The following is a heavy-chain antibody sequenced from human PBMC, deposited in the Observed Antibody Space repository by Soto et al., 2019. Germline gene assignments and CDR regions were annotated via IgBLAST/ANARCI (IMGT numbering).Heavy chain of an antibody. V-gene: IGHV3-23*01. CDR1: GFAFSSFA. D-gene: IGHD3-3*01. CDR2: ISDSGATT. Sequence: PGGSLRLSCAASGFAFSSFALNWVRQAPGKGLDWVSVISDSGATTYYSDSVKGRFTISRDNSKNTLYLQMNSLRAKDTAVYYCAKFTRIARGYDFWSGLGAFDIWGQGTMVTVSS. CDR3: AKFTRIARGYDFWSGLGAFDI. J-gene: IGHJ3*02.